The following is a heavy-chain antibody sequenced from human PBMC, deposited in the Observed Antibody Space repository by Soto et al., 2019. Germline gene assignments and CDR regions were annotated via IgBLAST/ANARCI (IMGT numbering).Heavy chain of an antibody. Sequence: QVQLVQSGAEVKKPGSSVKVSCKASGATFSFYTINWVRQAPGQGLEWMGRVNLILSMSNYAQKFQGRVTMTADKSTSTAYMELRSLRSEDTAFYYCATSYGSGYRAFDYWGQGALVTVSS. V-gene: IGHV1-69*02. CDR1: GATFSFYT. D-gene: IGHD3-10*01. J-gene: IGHJ4*02. CDR2: VNLILSMS. CDR3: ATSYGSGYRAFDY.